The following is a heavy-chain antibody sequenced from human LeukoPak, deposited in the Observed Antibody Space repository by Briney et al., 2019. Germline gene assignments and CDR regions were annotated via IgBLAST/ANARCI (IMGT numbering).Heavy chain of an antibody. CDR1: GYTFTGYY. CDR3: ARDRDYYDSSGYLR. CDR2: LNPNSGGT. V-gene: IGHV1-2*06. J-gene: IGHJ4*02. D-gene: IGHD3-22*01. Sequence: ASVKVSCKDSGYTFTGYYMHWVRQAPGQGLEWLGRLNPNSGGTNYAQKFQGRVTMTRDTYISKAYMEMSRLRSDDTAVYYCARDRDYYDSSGYLRWGQGTLGTVSS.